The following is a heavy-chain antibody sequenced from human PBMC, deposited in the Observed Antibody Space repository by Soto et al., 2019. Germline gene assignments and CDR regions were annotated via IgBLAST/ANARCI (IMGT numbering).Heavy chain of an antibody. CDR2: IYYSGST. CDR1: GGSISSYY. CDR3: VRRQFSSSPGY. D-gene: IGHD6-6*01. J-gene: IGHJ4*02. V-gene: IGHV4-59*01. Sequence: SETLSLTCTVSGGSISSYYWSWIRQPPGKGLEWIGYIYYSGSTNYNPSLKSRVTISVDTSKNQFSLKLSSVTAADTAVYYCVRRQFSSSPGYRGPGTLVTVSS.